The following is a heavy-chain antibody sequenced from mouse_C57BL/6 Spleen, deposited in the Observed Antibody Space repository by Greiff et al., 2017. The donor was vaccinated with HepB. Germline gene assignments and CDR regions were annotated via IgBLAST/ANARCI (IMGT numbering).Heavy chain of an antibody. Sequence: QVQLKQSGAELARPGASVKLSCKASGYTFTSYGISWVKQRTGQGLEWIGEIYPRSGNTYYNEKFKGKATLTADKSSSTAYMELRSLTSEDSAVYFCARCDYDGYWYFDVWGTGTTVTVSS. J-gene: IGHJ1*03. CDR2: IYPRSGNT. D-gene: IGHD2-4*01. CDR1: GYTFTSYG. V-gene: IGHV1-81*01. CDR3: ARCDYDGYWYFDV.